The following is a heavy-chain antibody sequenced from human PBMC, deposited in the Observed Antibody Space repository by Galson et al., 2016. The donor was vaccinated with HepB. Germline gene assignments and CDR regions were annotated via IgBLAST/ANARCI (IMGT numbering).Heavy chain of an antibody. Sequence: SLRLSCAASGFTFSNYGMHWVRQAPGKGLEWVTLISYDGSNKDYADSVKGRFTISRDNSNNTLYLQMTSLRPEDTAVYYCVRSFRSAWDRYFFDSWGQGTLMIVSS. D-gene: IGHD3-10*01. CDR1: GFTFSNYG. CDR2: ISYDGSNK. CDR3: VRSFRSAWDRYFFDS. V-gene: IGHV3-33*05. J-gene: IGHJ5*01.